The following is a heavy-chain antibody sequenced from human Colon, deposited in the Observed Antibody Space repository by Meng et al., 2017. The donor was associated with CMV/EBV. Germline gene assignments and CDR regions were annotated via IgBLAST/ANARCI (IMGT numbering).Heavy chain of an antibody. CDR3: VRDGGLPRYDYCALDV. CDR2: IRNDESDK. J-gene: IGHJ6*02. V-gene: IGHV3-30*02. Sequence: GESLKISCDASGFSMRSFGMHWVRQAPGEGLEWLSFIRNDESDKWYAESVKGRFIISRDNSKNTVTLHLNSLRVEDTATYYCVRDGGLPRYDYCALDVWGQGTRVTVSS. CDR1: GFSMRSFG. D-gene: IGHD3-22*01.